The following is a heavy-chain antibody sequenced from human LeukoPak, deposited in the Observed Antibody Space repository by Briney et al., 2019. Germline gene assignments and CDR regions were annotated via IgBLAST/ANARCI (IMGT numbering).Heavy chain of an antibody. CDR2: ISSSSSYI. Sequence: KSGGSLRLSCAASGFTFSSYSMNWVRQAPGKGLEWVSSISSSSSYIYYADSVKGRFTISRDNAKNSLYLQMNSLRAEDTAVYYCARLSGIARRGYYFDYWGQGTLVTVSS. CDR3: ARLSGIARRGYYFDY. V-gene: IGHV3-21*01. J-gene: IGHJ4*02. CDR1: GFTFSSYS. D-gene: IGHD6-13*01.